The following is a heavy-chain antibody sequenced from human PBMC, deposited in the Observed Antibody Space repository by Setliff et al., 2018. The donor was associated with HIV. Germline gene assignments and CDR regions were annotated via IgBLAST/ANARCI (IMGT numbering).Heavy chain of an antibody. D-gene: IGHD5-18*01. V-gene: IGHV4-4*07. CDR1: GGSMSGYY. CDR2: IYSSGST. J-gene: IGHJ4*02. Sequence: SETLSLTCTVSGGSMSGYYWNWIRQPAGKGLEWIGRIYSSGSTNHNPSLKSRVTMSVDTSKYQFSLSLSSATAADTAVYFCARDPGYTSGSTFHFDDWGQGTLVTAPQ. CDR3: ARDPGYTSGSTFHFDD.